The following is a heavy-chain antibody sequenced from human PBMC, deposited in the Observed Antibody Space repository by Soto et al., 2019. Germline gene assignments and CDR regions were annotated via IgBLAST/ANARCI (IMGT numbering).Heavy chain of an antibody. CDR2: ISGTWSGV. CDR1: GFSFTTYS. V-gene: IGHV3-21*01. Sequence: GGSLRLSCGASGFSFTTYSMNWVRHSPGTGLEWVSSISGTWSGVPYADSVGGRFTIYRDNAKNSVFLQMSGLRAEDTSVYYCASSENWFEAWGQGTLVTVSS. CDR3: ASSENWFEA. J-gene: IGHJ5*02.